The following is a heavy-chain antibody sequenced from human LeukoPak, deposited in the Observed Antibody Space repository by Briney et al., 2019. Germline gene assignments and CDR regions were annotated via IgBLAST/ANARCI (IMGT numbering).Heavy chain of an antibody. CDR2: INHSGST. V-gene: IGHV4-34*01. Sequence: SETLSLTCAVYGGSFSGYYWSWIRQPPGKGLEWIGEINHSGSTNYNPSLKSRVTISVDTSKNQFSLKLSPVTAADTAVYYCARWEGGSYYDFDCWGQGTLVTVSS. D-gene: IGHD1-26*01. CDR3: ARWEGGSYYDFDC. CDR1: GGSFSGYY. J-gene: IGHJ4*02.